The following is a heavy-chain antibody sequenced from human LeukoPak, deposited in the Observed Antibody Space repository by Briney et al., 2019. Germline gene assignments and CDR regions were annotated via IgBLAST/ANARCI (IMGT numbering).Heavy chain of an antibody. CDR1: GFIVSNNY. V-gene: IGHV3-53*01. J-gene: IGHJ4*02. CDR3: ARADYGYGD. D-gene: IGHD5-18*01. CDR2: IYPDGRT. Sequence: PGGSLRLSCAASGFIVSNNYMSWVRQAPGKGLEWVSVIYPDGRTYYADSVKGRFTISRDNPKNTLYLQMNSLRVEDTAVYYCARADYGYGDWGQGTLVTVPS.